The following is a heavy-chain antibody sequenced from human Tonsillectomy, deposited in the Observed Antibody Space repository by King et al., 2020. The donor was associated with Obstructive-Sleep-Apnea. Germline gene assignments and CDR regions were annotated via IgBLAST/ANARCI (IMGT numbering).Heavy chain of an antibody. CDR2: INAGNGYT. CDR1: GYTFTNYP. CDR3: ARAPDYYDGSGLYYFDL. Sequence: QLVQSGAEVKKPGASVKVSCKASGYTFTNYPMHWVRLAPGQRLEWMGWINAGNGYTKSSQKFQGRVTITRDTSASTAYMELSSLRPEDTAIYYCARAPDYYDGSGLYYFDLWGRGTLVTVSS. J-gene: IGHJ2*01. D-gene: IGHD3-22*01. V-gene: IGHV1-3*01.